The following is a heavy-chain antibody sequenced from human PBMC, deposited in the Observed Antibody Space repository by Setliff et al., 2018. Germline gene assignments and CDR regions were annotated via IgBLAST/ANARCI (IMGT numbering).Heavy chain of an antibody. D-gene: IGHD5-18*01. Sequence: GVLRLSCAASGFTFGDFAMTWVRQAPGKGLEWVSGIGGRGISTYYADSVKGRFTISRDNSKNTLYLQMNSLRAEDTAVYYCAKGVGIQLWLRGDAFDIWGRGTMVTVSS. CDR1: GFTFGDFA. CDR2: IGGRGIST. J-gene: IGHJ3*02. V-gene: IGHV3-23*01. CDR3: AKGVGIQLWLRGDAFDI.